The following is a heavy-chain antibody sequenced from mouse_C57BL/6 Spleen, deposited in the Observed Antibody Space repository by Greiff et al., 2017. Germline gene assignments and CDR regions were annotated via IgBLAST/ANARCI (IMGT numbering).Heavy chain of an antibody. CDR1: GFNIKDDY. Sequence: EVQGVESGAELVRPGASVKLSCTASGFNIKDDYMHWVKQRPEQGLEWIGWIDPENGDTEYASKFQGKATITADTSSNTAYLQLSSLTSEDTAVYYCTYSNYVDYWGQGTTLTVSS. J-gene: IGHJ2*01. CDR3: TYSNYVDY. CDR2: IDPENGDT. D-gene: IGHD2-5*01. V-gene: IGHV14-4*01.